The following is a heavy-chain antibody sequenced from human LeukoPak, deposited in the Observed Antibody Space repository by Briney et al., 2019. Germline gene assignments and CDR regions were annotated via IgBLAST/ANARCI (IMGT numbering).Heavy chain of an antibody. V-gene: IGHV3-23*01. CDR2: IFGNGDTT. Sequence: GGSLRLSCAASGFSFSSYAMNWVRQAPGKGLEWVSIIFGNGDTTYYADSVKGRFTVSRDNSKNTLYLQMNSLRAEDTAVYYCAKDMGGYYYGSGSPFDAFDIWGQGTMVTVSS. CDR1: GFSFSSYA. CDR3: AKDMGGYYYGSGSPFDAFDI. D-gene: IGHD3-10*01. J-gene: IGHJ3*02.